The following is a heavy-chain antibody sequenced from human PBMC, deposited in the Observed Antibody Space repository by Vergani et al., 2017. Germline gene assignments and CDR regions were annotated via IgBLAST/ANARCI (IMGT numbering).Heavy chain of an antibody. J-gene: IGHJ4*02. V-gene: IGHV4-59*01. CDR2: IYYSGST. D-gene: IGHD5-18*01. Sequence: QVQLQESGPGLVKPSETLSLTCTVSGGSISSYYWSWIRQPPGKGLEWIGYIYYSGSTNYNPSLKSRVTISVDTSKNQFSLKLSSVTAADTAVYYCARRPSMMRLPYFDGWGEGSLVTVS. CDR3: ARRPSMMRLPYFDG. CDR1: GGSISSYY.